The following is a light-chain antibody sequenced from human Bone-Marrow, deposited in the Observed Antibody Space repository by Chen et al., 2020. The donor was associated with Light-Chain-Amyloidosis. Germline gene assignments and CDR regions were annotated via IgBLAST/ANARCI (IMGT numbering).Light chain of an antibody. CDR3: QSCDRSLSGWV. Sequence: QSVLTQPPSVSGAPGQRVTLSCTGSSSTIGAGYDVHWYQQLPGTAPKLLIYGNSNRPSGVPDRISGWKAGASASLAITGLQAEEEAEYYCQSCDRSLSGWVFGGGTKLTVL. CDR1: SSTIGAGYD. CDR2: GNS. V-gene: IGLV1-40*01. J-gene: IGLJ3*02.